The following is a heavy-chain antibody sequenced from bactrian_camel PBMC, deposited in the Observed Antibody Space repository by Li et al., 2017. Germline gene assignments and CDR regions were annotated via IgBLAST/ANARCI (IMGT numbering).Heavy chain of an antibody. CDR2: ITGGGGPT. V-gene: IGHV3S40*01. CDR1: GLNFGIVD. J-gene: IGHJ4*01. D-gene: IGHD4*01. Sequence: VQLVESGGGLVQPGGSLRLSCAASGLNFGIVDMSWVRQAPGKGLKWVSTITGGGGPTYYADSVKGRFTISRDNAKNTLYLQMNSLKSEDTALYYCATVENIATMGFHYWGQGTQVTVS. CDR3: ATVENIATMGFHY.